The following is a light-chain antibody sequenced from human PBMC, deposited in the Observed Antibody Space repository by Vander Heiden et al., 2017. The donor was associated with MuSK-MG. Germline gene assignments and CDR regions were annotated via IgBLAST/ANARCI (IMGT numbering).Light chain of an antibody. V-gene: IGLV3-19*01. CDR3: NSRDSSVHWV. J-gene: IGLJ2*01. CDR2: GKN. CDR1: SLRSYY. Sequence: SSELTQDPAVSVALGQTVRITCQGDSLRSYYASWYQQKPGQAPVLVIYGKNNRPSGIPDRFSGSSSGNTASFTITGAQAEDEADYYCNSRDSSVHWVFGGGTKLTVL.